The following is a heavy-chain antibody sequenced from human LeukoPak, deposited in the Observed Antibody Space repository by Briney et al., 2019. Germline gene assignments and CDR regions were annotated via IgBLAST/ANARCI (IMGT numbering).Heavy chain of an antibody. CDR3: ARGVEPLAANTLAY. CDR2: LYSDGNT. CDR1: GFTVITND. J-gene: IGHJ4*02. V-gene: IGHV3-53*01. D-gene: IGHD1-14*01. Sequence: PGGSLRLSCAASGFTVITNDMTRVRQAPGKGLEWVSVLYSDGNTKYADSAQGRFTISRDNSKNTLYLEMNSLSPDDTAVYYCARGVEPLAANTLAYWGQGTLVTVSS.